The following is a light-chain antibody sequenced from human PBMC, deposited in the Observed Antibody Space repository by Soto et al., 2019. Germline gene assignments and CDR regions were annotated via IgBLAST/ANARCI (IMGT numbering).Light chain of an antibody. CDR2: SNN. CDR1: SSNIGSNY. CDR3: AAWDDSLSGLYV. J-gene: IGLJ1*01. Sequence: QSVLTQPPSAPGTPGQRVTISCSGSSSNIGSNYVYWYQQLPGTAPKLLIYSNNQRPSGVPDRFSGSKSGTSASLAISGLRSEDEADYYCAAWDDSLSGLYVFGTGTKVTVL. V-gene: IGLV1-47*02.